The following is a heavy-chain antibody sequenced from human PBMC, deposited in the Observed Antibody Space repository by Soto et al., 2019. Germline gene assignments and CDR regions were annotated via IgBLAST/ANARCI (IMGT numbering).Heavy chain of an antibody. CDR3: ARQVGEQLSVLDY. CDR2: IYYSGST. J-gene: IGHJ4*02. D-gene: IGHD6-13*01. Sequence: SETLSLTCTVSGGSISSYYWSWIRQPPGKGLEWIGYIYYSGSTNYNPSLKSRVTISVDTSKNQFSLKLSSVTAADTAVYYCARQVGEQLSVLDYWGQGTLVTVSS. CDR1: GGSISSYY. V-gene: IGHV4-59*08.